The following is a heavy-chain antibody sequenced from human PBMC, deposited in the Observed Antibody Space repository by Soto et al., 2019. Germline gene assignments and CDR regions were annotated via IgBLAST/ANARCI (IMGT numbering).Heavy chain of an antibody. CDR1: GYTFTGYY. Sequence: ASLKVSCKASGYTFTGYYIHWVRQAPGQGIEWMGWINPNSGGTNYAQKFQGRVTMTMDTSISTAYMELSRLRSDDTAVYFCARDRGYDPGWFDPWGQGSLVTVSS. J-gene: IGHJ5*02. V-gene: IGHV1-2*02. D-gene: IGHD5-12*01. CDR2: INPNSGGT. CDR3: ARDRGYDPGWFDP.